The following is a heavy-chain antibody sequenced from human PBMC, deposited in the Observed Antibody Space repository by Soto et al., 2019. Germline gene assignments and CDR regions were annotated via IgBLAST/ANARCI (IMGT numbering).Heavy chain of an antibody. Sequence: SETLSLTCAVYGGSFSGYYWSWIRQPPGKGLEWIGEINHRGSTNYNPSPKSRVTISVDTSKNQFSLKLSSVTAADTAVYYCARGGYYDILTGYHDFFDFWGQGTLVTVSS. CDR3: ARGGYYDILTGYHDFFDF. V-gene: IGHV4-34*01. D-gene: IGHD3-9*01. CDR2: INHRGST. J-gene: IGHJ4*02. CDR1: GGSFSGYY.